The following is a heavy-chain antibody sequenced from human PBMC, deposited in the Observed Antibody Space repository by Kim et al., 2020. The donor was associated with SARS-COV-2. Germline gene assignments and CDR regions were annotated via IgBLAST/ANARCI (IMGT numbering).Heavy chain of an antibody. J-gene: IGHJ4*02. D-gene: IGHD3-10*01. CDR3: AKMVRASAYYFDL. V-gene: IGHV3-23*01. Sequence: YADAVMGRFTISRDKSKNTLYLQMNSLRAADTAIDYCAKMVRASAYYFDLWGQGTLVTVSS.